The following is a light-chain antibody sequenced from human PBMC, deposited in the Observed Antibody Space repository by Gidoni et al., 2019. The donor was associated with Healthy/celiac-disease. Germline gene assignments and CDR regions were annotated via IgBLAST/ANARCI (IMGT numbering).Light chain of an antibody. Sequence: DIVMTQSPDSLALSLGERATIDCKSSQSVLYISNNKNYLAWYQQKPGQPPKLLIYWASTRESRVPDRCSGSGSGTDFTLTISSLQAEDVAVYYCQQTGGAFXQXTKLEIK. CDR2: WAS. J-gene: IGKJ2*01. CDR3: QQTGGA. CDR1: QSVLYISNNKNY. V-gene: IGKV4-1*01.